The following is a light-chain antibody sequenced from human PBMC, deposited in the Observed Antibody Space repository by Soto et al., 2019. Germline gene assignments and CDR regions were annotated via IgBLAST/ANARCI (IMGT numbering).Light chain of an antibody. CDR2: DTS. CDR3: QQRSSWPT. CDR1: QSVSRY. Sequence: EIVLTQSPATLSLSPGERATLSCRASQSVSRYLAWYQQKPGQAPRLLIYDTSHRATGVPARFSGSGSGTELTLTISSLEPEDFSVYYCQQRSSWPTFGGGTKVEIK. J-gene: IGKJ4*01. V-gene: IGKV3-11*01.